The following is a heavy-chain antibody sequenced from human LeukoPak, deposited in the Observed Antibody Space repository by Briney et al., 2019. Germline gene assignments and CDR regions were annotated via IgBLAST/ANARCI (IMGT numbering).Heavy chain of an antibody. CDR2: ISGSGGST. V-gene: IGHV3-23*01. Sequence: PGGSLRLSCAASGFTFSSYAMSWVRQAPGKGLERVSAISGSGGSTYYADSVKGRFTISRDNSKNTLYLQMNSLRAEDTAVYYCAKDFMGTYYYDSSGNNGVAFDIWGQGTMVTVSS. CDR3: AKDFMGTYYYDSSGNNGVAFDI. J-gene: IGHJ3*02. CDR1: GFTFSSYA. D-gene: IGHD3-22*01.